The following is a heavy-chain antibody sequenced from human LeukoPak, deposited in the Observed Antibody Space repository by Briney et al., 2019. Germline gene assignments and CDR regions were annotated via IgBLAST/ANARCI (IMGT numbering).Heavy chain of an antibody. CDR1: GFTFSSHA. CDR3: ARESIAVALFDC. J-gene: IGHJ4*02. D-gene: IGHD6-19*01. CDR2: MSGSGGTT. V-gene: IGHV3-23*01. Sequence: GGSLRLSCAAPGFTFSSHAMRWVRQAPGKGLEWVSAMSGSGGTTYYADSVKGRFTISRDNFKNTLYLQISSLRAQDTPLYSSARESIAVALFDCWGQGALVSDCS.